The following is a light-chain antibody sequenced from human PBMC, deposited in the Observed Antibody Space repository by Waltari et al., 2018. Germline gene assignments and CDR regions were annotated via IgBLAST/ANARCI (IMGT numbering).Light chain of an antibody. CDR2: DAS. CDR3: QQRIDWPPVS. V-gene: IGKV3-11*01. CDR1: HSISEY. Sequence: EIVSIQSPAILSLSPGERATLSCRATHSISEYLAWYQQKPGQPPRRLIHDASTRAYGVPARFSGSGFGTDFTLTISNLEPEDSAVYYCQQRIDWPPVSFGGGTKVEIK. J-gene: IGKJ4*01.